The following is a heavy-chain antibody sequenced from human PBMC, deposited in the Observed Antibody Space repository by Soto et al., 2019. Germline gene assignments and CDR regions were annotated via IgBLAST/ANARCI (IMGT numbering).Heavy chain of an antibody. CDR3: ARDRLRYNWDDFPYYYYGMDV. CDR1: GFTFSSYA. V-gene: IGHV3-30-3*01. D-gene: IGHD1-1*01. Sequence: QVQLVESGGGVVQPGRSLRLSCAASGFTFSSYAMHWVRQAPGKGLEWVAVISYDGSNKYYADSVKGRFTISRDNSKNTLYLQRNSLIAEDTAVYYCARDRLRYNWDDFPYYYYGMDVWGKETTVTVSS. CDR2: ISYDGSNK. J-gene: IGHJ6*04.